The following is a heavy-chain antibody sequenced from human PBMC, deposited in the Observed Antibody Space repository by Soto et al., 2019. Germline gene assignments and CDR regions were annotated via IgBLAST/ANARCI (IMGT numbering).Heavy chain of an antibody. CDR3: ARDLRGTIFGVVKYYYYGMDV. J-gene: IGHJ6*02. CDR1: GYTFTSYY. Sequence: ASVKVSCKASGYTFTSYYMHWVRQAPGQGLEWMGIINPSGGSTSYAQKFQGRVTMTRDTSTSTVYMELSSLGSEDTAVYYCARDLRGTIFGVVKYYYYGMDVWGQGTTVTVSS. D-gene: IGHD3-3*01. V-gene: IGHV1-46*01. CDR2: INPSGGST.